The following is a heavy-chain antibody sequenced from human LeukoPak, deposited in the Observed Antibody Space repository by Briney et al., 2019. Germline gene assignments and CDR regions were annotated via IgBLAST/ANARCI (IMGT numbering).Heavy chain of an antibody. CDR3: AGEYYDILTGYRPFDY. CDR1: GFTFSDYY. V-gene: IGHV3-11*01. CDR2: ISSSGSTI. Sequence: GGSLGLSCAASGFTFSDYYMSWIRQAPGKGLEWVSYISSSGSTIYYADSVKGRFTISRDNAKNSLYLQMNSLRAEDTAVYYCAGEYYDILTGYRPFDYWGQGTLVTVSS. J-gene: IGHJ4*02. D-gene: IGHD3-9*01.